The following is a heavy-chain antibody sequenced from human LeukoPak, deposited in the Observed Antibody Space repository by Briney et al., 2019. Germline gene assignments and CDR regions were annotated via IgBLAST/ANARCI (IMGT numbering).Heavy chain of an antibody. CDR2: IYYSGST. CDR1: GGSISSYY. Sequence: SETLSLTCTVSGGSISSYYWSWIRQPPGQGLEWIGYIYYSGSTNYNPSLKSRVTISVDTSKNQFSLKLSSVTAADTAVYYCASCSGGSCYRYDAFDIWGQGTMVTVSS. D-gene: IGHD2-15*01. V-gene: IGHV4-59*01. J-gene: IGHJ3*02. CDR3: ASCSGGSCYRYDAFDI.